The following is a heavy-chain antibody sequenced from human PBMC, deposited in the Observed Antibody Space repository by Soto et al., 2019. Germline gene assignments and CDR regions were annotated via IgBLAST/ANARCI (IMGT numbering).Heavy chain of an antibody. Sequence: PGGSLRLSCAASGFTFDDYAMHWVRQAPGKGLEWVSGISWNSGSIGYADSVKGRFTISRDNAKNSLYLQMNSLRAEDTALYYCAKVSVYYYYMDVWGKGTTGTVSS. CDR2: ISWNSGSI. CDR1: GFTFDDYA. CDR3: AKVSVYYYYMDV. J-gene: IGHJ6*03. V-gene: IGHV3-9*01.